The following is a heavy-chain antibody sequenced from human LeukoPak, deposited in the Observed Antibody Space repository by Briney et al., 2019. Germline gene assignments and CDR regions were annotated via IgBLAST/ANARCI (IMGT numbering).Heavy chain of an antibody. Sequence: TSETLSLTCAVYGGSFSGYNWSWIRQPPGQGLEWIGEINHSGSTNYNPSLKSRVTISVDTSKKQFSLKLSSVTAADTAVYYCARGGSSSWYYFDYWGQGTLVTVSS. D-gene: IGHD6-13*01. V-gene: IGHV4-34*01. J-gene: IGHJ4*02. CDR1: GGSFSGYN. CDR3: ARGGSSSWYYFDY. CDR2: INHSGST.